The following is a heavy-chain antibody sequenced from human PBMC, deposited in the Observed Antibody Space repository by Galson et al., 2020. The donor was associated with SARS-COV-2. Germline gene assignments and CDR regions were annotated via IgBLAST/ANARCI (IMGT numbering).Heavy chain of an antibody. D-gene: IGHD6-13*01. CDR3: ARDGSGWSIF. CDR1: GFSVNSHW. J-gene: IGHJ4*02. Sequence: GGSLRPSCAASGFSVNSHWMSWLRQVPDKGLEWVANTTQDETKKYYLDSVKGRFTISRDNAKNSLYLEMNSLRVEDTGVYYCARDGSGWSIFWGQGTLVTVSS. V-gene: IGHV3-7*01. CDR2: TTQDETKK.